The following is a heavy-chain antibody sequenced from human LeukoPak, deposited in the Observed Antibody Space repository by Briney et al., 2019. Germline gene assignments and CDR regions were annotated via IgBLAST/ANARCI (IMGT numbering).Heavy chain of an antibody. CDR3: ASAAYYYGSGSYVGG. D-gene: IGHD3-10*01. CDR1: GGSISSGDYY. CDR2: IYYSGST. J-gene: IGHJ4*02. V-gene: IGHV4-30-4*08. Sequence: KPSETLSLTCTVSGGSISSGDYYWSWSRQPPGKGLEWIGYIYYSGSTYYNPSLKSRVTISVDTSKNQFSLKLSSVTAADTAVYYCASAAYYYGSGSYVGGWGQGTLVTVSS.